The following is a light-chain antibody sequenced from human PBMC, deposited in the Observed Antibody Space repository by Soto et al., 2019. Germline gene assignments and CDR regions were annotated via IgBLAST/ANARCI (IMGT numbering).Light chain of an antibody. Sequence: DIVMTQSPDSLAVSLGERATINCKSSQSVLYSPNNKNYLAWYQQKPGQAPRLLIYGASTRATGIPARFSGSGSGTEFTLTISSLQSEDFAVYYCQQYNNWPPFTFGPGTKVDIK. CDR3: QQYNNWPPFT. J-gene: IGKJ3*01. V-gene: IGKV4-1*01. CDR1: QSVLYSPNNKNY. CDR2: GAS.